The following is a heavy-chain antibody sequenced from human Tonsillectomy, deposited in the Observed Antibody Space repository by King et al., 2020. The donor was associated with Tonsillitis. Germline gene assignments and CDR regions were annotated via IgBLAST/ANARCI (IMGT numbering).Heavy chain of an antibody. D-gene: IGHD6-19*01. Sequence: QLQESGPGLVKPSETLSLTCTVSSGSISSASYYWGWIRRPPGMGLEWIGSGYYSGSTYYNPSPKSRVTISVDTTKNQFSLKRSSVTAADTAVYYCARIQWLANYYYYYMDVWGKGTTVTVSS. CDR2: GYYSGST. V-gene: IGHV4-39*01. CDR3: ARIQWLANYYYYYMDV. J-gene: IGHJ6*03. CDR1: SGSISSASYY.